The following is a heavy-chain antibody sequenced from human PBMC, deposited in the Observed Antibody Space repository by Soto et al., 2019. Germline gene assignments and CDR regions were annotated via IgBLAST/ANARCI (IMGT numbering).Heavy chain of an antibody. V-gene: IGHV3-33*01. J-gene: IGHJ4*02. CDR3: ARQGVNSDFDY. Sequence: QVQLVESGGGVGQPGRSLRLSCAASGFIFSSYGMHWVRQAPGKGLEWVAVVWYDGSNKYYADSVKGRFTISRDNSKNTVSLEMNSLRAEDTAVYYCARQGVNSDFDYWGQGTLVTVSS. CDR2: VWYDGSNK. CDR1: GFIFSSYG. D-gene: IGHD2-8*01.